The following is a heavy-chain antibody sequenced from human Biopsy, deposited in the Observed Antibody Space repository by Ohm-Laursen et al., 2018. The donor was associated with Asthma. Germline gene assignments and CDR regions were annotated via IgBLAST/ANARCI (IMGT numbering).Heavy chain of an antibody. V-gene: IGHV2-5*02. J-gene: IGHJ5*02. CDR3: ALSQDSGFDDHSPSWFDP. D-gene: IGHD3-9*01. Sequence: PTQTLTLTCPFSGFSLRTPGVGVGWIRQSPGKALEWLALIYWDDYNLFRPSLKRRLTIAKDPSKNPVVLTMTKMDPVDSGTYYCALSQDSGFDDHSPSWFDPWGQGTLVTVSS. CDR2: IYWDDYN. CDR1: GFSLRTPGVG.